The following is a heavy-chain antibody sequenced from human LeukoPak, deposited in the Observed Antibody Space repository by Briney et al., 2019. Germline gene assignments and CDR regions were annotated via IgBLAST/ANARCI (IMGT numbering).Heavy chain of an antibody. CDR1: GGSFSGYY. Sequence: SETLSPTCAVYGGSFSGYYWSWIRQPPGKGLEWIGEINHSGSTNYNPSLKSRVTISVDTSKNQFSLKLSSVTAADTAVYYCARGVWFGVSNAFDIWGQGTMVTVSS. D-gene: IGHD3-10*01. J-gene: IGHJ3*02. CDR2: INHSGST. CDR3: ARGVWFGVSNAFDI. V-gene: IGHV4-34*01.